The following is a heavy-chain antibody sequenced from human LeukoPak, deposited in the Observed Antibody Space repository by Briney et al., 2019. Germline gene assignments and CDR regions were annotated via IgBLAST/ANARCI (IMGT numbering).Heavy chain of an antibody. Sequence: GESLKISCKGSGYSFTSYWIGWVRQMPGKGLEWMGIIYPGDSDTRYSPSFQGQVTISADKSISTAYLQWSSLKASDTAMYYCARHGVVARGYYYYMDVWGKGTTVIVSS. V-gene: IGHV5-51*01. J-gene: IGHJ6*03. D-gene: IGHD2-15*01. CDR1: GYSFTSYW. CDR2: IYPGDSDT. CDR3: ARHGVVARGYYYYMDV.